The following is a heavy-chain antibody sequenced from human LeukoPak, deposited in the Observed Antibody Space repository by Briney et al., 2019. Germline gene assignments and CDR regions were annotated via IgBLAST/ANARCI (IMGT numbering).Heavy chain of an antibody. J-gene: IGHJ6*02. D-gene: IGHD3-22*01. V-gene: IGHV4-4*02. CDR1: XXXXXXSNW. CDR3: ARDYYDSSGYYPDGYYYGMDV. Sequence: LSLXXXVSXXXXXXSNWWSWVGPXPGKGLEWIGEIYHSGXTNYNPSLKSRVTISVDKSKNQFSLKLSSVTAADTAVYYCARDYYDSSGYYPDGYYYGMDVWGQGTTVTVSS. CDR2: IYHSGXT.